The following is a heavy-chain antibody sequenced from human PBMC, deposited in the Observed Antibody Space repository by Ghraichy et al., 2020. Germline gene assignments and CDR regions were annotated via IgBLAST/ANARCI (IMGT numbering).Heavy chain of an antibody. CDR1: GGTFSSYT. J-gene: IGHJ4*02. Sequence: SVKVSCKASGGTFSSYTISWVRQAPGQGLEWMGRIIPILGIANYAQKFQGRVTITADKSTSTAYMELSSLRSEDTAVYYCAITIFGVVISAGRPDLDYWGQGTLVTVSS. V-gene: IGHV1-69*02. CDR2: IIPILGIA. CDR3: AITIFGVVISAGRPDLDY. D-gene: IGHD3-3*01.